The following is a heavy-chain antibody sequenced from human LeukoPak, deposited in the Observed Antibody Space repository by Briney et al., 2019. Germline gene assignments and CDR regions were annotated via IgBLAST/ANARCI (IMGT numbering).Heavy chain of an antibody. V-gene: IGHV4-39*07. J-gene: IGHJ6*03. Sequence: PSETLSLTCTVSGGSISSSSYYWGWIRQPPGKGLEWIGSIYYSGSTYYNPSLKSRVTMSVDTSKNQFSLKLSSVTAADTAVYYCARDATGGFGVGSNYYMDVWGKGTTVTVSS. CDR3: ARDATGGFGVGSNYYMDV. CDR1: GGSISSSSYY. D-gene: IGHD3-3*01. CDR2: IYYSGST.